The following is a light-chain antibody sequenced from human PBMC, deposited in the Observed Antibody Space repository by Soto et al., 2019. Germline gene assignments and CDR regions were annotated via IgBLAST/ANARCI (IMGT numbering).Light chain of an antibody. CDR1: QSLLSSSNLKNY. J-gene: IGKJ1*01. Sequence: DIVMTXSPDSLXXSLGERATIXXXXSQSLLSSSNLKNYLHWYQQKPGQPPKVIIWWASARASGVPDRFSGSGSGTDFTLTISSLQAEDVAVYYCQQHYSGPPRTFGQGTKVEI. CDR2: WAS. V-gene: IGKV4-1*01. CDR3: QQHYSGPPRT.